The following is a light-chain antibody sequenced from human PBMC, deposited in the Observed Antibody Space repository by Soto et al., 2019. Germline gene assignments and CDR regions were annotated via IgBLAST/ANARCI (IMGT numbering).Light chain of an antibody. J-gene: IGLJ3*02. V-gene: IGLV7-43*01. CDR3: LLYYAGWL. Sequence: QAVVTQEPSLTVSPGGTVTLTCASSTGAVTGGYFPNWFQQKPGQAPRALIYSTSEKHSWTPARFSGSLLGDKAALTLSGVQPEDEADYYCLLYYAGWLFGGGTKLTVL. CDR1: TGAVTGGYF. CDR2: STS.